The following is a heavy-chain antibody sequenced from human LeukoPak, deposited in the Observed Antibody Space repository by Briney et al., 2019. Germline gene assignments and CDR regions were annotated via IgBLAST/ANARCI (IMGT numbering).Heavy chain of an antibody. Sequence: GGSLRLSCVASGFTSSNAWMCWVRQAPGEGLEWVGRIKSKPDGGTTDYAAPVKGRFTMTRDDSKNTLYLQMTSLKTEDTAVYYCTTAPSAIDIWGQGTMVTVSS. J-gene: IGHJ3*02. CDR3: TTAPSAIDI. CDR2: IKSKPDGGTT. V-gene: IGHV3-15*05. CDR1: GFTSSNAW.